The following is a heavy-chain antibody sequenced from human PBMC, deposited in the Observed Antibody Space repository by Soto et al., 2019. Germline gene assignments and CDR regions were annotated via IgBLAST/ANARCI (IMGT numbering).Heavy chain of an antibody. CDR2: IIPIFGTA. CDR3: ARVEGEGLLDY. D-gene: IGHD3-10*01. V-gene: IGHV1-69*13. CDR1: GGTFSSYA. Sequence: GASVKVSCKASGGTFSSYAISWVRQAPGQGLEWMGGIIPIFGTANYAQKFQGRVTITADESTSTAYMELSSLRTEDTAVYYCARVEGEGLLDYSGQGTLVTVSS. J-gene: IGHJ4*02.